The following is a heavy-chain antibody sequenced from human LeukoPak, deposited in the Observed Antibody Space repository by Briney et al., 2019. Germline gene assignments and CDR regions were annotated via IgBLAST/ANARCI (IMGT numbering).Heavy chain of an antibody. CDR2: VYYSGST. D-gene: IGHD6-19*01. V-gene: IGHV4-39*01. CDR3: ARGVPYSSGHGDFDY. J-gene: IGHJ4*02. CDR1: GDSIGSRGYY. Sequence: SETLSLTGTVSGDSIGSRGYYWGWVRQPPEKGLEWIGSVYYSGSTYSTPSLQSRVTISVDTSNNQFSLKLTSVTAADTAVYYCARGVPYSSGHGDFDYWGQGTLVTVSS.